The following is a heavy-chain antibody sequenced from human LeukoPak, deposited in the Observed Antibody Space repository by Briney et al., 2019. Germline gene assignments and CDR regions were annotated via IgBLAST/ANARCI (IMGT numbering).Heavy chain of an antibody. J-gene: IGHJ4*02. V-gene: IGHV1-18*01. D-gene: IGHD3-3*01. CDR1: GYTFTSYG. CDR3: AREGITIFGVAIKDLDY. CDR2: ISAYNGNT. Sequence: ASVKVSCKASGYTFTSYGISWVRQAPGQGLEWMGWISAYNGNTNYAQKLQGRVTMTTDTSTSTAYMELRSLRSDDTAVYYCAREGITIFGVAIKDLDYWGQGTLVTVSS.